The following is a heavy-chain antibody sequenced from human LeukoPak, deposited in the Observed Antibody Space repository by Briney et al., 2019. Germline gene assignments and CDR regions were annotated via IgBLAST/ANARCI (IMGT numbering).Heavy chain of an antibody. CDR1: GFTFSSYA. D-gene: IGHD3-10*01. J-gene: IGHJ1*01. CDR3: ARASVLPYAEYFQH. V-gene: IGHV3-30-3*01. Sequence: GGSLRLSCAASGFTFSSYAMHWVRQAPGKGLEWVAVISYDGSNKYYADSAKGRFTISRDNSKNTLYLQMNSLRAEDTAAYYCARASVLPYAEYFQHWGQGTLVTVSS. CDR2: ISYDGSNK.